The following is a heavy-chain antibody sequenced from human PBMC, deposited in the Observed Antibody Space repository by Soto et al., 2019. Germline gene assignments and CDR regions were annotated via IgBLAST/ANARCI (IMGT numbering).Heavy chain of an antibody. CDR3: ATVRELLHWYFDL. D-gene: IGHD1-26*01. V-gene: IGHV1-24*01. CDR1: GHTLTELS. CDR2: FDREDGDT. J-gene: IGHJ2*01. Sequence: ASVKVSCKVSGHTLTELSMHWVRQAPGKGLEWMGGFDREDGDTIYAQKFQGRVTMTEDTSTDTAYMELTSLRSEDTAVYYCATVRELLHWYFDLWGRGTLVTVSS.